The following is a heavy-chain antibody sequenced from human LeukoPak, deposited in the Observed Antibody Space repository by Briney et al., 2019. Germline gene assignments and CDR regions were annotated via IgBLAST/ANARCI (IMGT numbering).Heavy chain of an antibody. J-gene: IGHJ4*02. CDR2: INHSGST. CDR1: GGSFSGYY. V-gene: IGHV4-34*01. Sequence: KPPETLSLTCAVYGGSFSGYYWSWIRQPPGKGLEWIGEINHSGSTNYNPSLKSRVTISVDTSKNQFSLKLSSVTAADTAVYYCASEESGIAAAGTRLYYFDYWGQGTLVTVSS. CDR3: ASEESGIAAAGTRLYYFDY. D-gene: IGHD6-13*01.